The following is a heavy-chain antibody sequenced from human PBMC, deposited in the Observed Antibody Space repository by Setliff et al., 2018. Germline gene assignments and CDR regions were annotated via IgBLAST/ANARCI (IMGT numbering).Heavy chain of an antibody. CDR2: LNPNNGGT. J-gene: IGHJ4*02. CDR3: ARGPWFSGTSHSDS. D-gene: IGHD1-26*01. Sequence: GASVKVSCKASGYTFTGYYMHWVRQAPGQGLEWMGWLNPNNGGTHYAQRFQGRVTMTRDTSISTAYMDLSRLRSDDTAVYYCARGPWFSGTSHSDSWGQGTLVTV. CDR1: GYTFTGYY. V-gene: IGHV1-2*02.